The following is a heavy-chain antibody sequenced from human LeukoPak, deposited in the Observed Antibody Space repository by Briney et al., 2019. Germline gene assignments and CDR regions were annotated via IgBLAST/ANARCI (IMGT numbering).Heavy chain of an antibody. D-gene: IGHD4-17*01. CDR1: GGPISSGDYY. Sequence: SQTLSLTCTISGGPISSGDYYWSWIRQPPGKGLEWIGYIYYSGSTYYNPSLKSRVTISVDTSKNQFSLKLSSVTAADTAVYYCASSSFNYGDYGIAYFDYWGQGTLVTVSS. J-gene: IGHJ4*02. CDR2: IYYSGST. V-gene: IGHV4-30-4*01. CDR3: ASSSFNYGDYGIAYFDY.